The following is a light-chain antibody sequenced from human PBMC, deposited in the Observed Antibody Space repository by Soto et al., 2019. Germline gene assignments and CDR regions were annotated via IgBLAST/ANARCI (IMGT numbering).Light chain of an antibody. J-gene: IGLJ1*01. Sequence: QSVLTQPPSASGSPGQPVTISCTGTSSDVGGYNYVSWYQQHPGKVMIYEVSKQPSGVPDRFSGSKSGNTASLTVSGLQAEDEADYYCSSYAGSNNFYVFGTGTKVTVL. CDR2: EVS. CDR1: SSDVGGYNY. V-gene: IGLV2-8*01. CDR3: SSYAGSNNFYV.